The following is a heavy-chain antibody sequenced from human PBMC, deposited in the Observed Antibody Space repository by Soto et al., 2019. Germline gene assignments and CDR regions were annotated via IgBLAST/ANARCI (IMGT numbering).Heavy chain of an antibody. CDR3: AKSRVVVSWGLVDV. V-gene: IGHV1-69*06. Sequence: QVQLVQSGAEVKKPGSSVKVSCKDSGDTLSEYGVSWVRQAPGQGLEWMGGITPIFGTPTYAQRFQGRVTITADKSTSTSHLELTSLRSDDTAVYYCAKSRVVVSWGLVDVWGQGTTVNVSS. CDR1: GDTLSEYG. J-gene: IGHJ6*02. D-gene: IGHD1-26*01. CDR2: ITPIFGTP.